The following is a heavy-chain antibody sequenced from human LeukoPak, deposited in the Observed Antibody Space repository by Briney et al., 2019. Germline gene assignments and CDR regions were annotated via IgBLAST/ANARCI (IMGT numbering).Heavy chain of an antibody. J-gene: IGHJ4*02. CDR2: IKQDGSAK. CDR1: GFTFSSYW. CDR3: ARDKIEGPTKLDC. Sequence: GGSLKLSCTASGFTFSSYWMSWVRQAPGKGLDWVANIKQDGSAKYYVDSVKDRFTISRDNAKNSLYLQMSSLRAEDTAVYYCARDKIEGPTKLDCWGQGILVTVSS. V-gene: IGHV3-7*01. D-gene: IGHD1-1*01.